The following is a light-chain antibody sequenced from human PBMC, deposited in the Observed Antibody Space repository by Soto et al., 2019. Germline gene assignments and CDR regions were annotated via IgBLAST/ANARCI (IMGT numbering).Light chain of an antibody. Sequence: EVLLTQSPATLSLSPGERATLSCMAGQSVSSYLASYQQKPGQAPSLLIYDASKRATDFPARFSGSGSGTDFTITISSLEPDDFSVYYCQYGGAFGAGTKVEIK. V-gene: IGKV3-11*01. CDR2: DAS. J-gene: IGKJ3*01. CDR1: QSVSSY. CDR3: QYGGA.